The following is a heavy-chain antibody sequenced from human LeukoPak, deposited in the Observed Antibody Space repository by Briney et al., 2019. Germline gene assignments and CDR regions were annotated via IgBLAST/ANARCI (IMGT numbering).Heavy chain of an antibody. CDR1: GYTFTGYY. CDR2: INPNINGT. J-gene: IGHJ4*02. Sequence: ASVKVSCKASGYTFTGYYIHWVRQAPGQRLECMGWINPNINGTNYAQKFQGRVTMTGDRSISTAYMELSRLRSDDTAVYYCARERTPGSGYGVDYWGQGTVVTVSS. CDR3: ARERTPGSGYGVDY. V-gene: IGHV1-2*02. D-gene: IGHD6-25*01.